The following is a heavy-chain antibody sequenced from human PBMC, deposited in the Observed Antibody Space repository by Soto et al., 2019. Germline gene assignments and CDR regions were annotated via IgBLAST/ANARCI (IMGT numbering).Heavy chain of an antibody. V-gene: IGHV1-18*01. CDR2: ISLYSDGT. D-gene: IGHD2-2*01. CDR1: VYTFSNYG. J-gene: IGHJ5*02. Sequence: VSSKTSVYTFSNYGITWVRQAPGQPLEWLGWISLYSDGTNYAQKFQGRVSMTTDTSTTTAYMDLRSLRSDDTAVYYCARVVPGAEAWFGPWGQGTLVTVYS. CDR3: ARVVPGAEAWFGP.